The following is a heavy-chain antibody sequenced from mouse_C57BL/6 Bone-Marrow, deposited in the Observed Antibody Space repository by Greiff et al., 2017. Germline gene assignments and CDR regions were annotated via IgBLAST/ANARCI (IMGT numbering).Heavy chain of an antibody. Sequence: QVQLQQPGAELVKPGASVKMSCKASGYTFTSYWITWVKQRPGQGLEWIGDIYPGSGSTNYNEKFKSKATLTVDTSSSTAYMQRSSLTSEDSAVYYCARRDYYGSSDLDYWGQGTTLTVSS. D-gene: IGHD1-1*01. CDR1: GYTFTSYW. J-gene: IGHJ2*01. CDR2: IYPGSGST. V-gene: IGHV1-55*01. CDR3: ARRDYYGSSDLDY.